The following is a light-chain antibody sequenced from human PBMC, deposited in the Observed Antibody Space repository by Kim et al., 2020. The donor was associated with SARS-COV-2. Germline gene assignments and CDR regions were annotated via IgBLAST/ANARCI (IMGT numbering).Light chain of an antibody. CDR2: GAS. Sequence: DIQLTQSPYFLSASVGDRVNITCRASQVISSYLAWYQQKPGKAPKLLIYGASTLQSGVPSRFSGSRSGSEITLTVSNMQPEDFATYYCQQLNNFDQYGFGKGTKLEI. J-gene: IGKJ2*03. CDR1: QVISSY. V-gene: IGKV1-9*01. CDR3: QQLNNFDQYG.